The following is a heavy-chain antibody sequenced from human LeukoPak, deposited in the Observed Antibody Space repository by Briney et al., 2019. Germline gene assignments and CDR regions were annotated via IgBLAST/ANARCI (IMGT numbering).Heavy chain of an antibody. V-gene: IGHV3-74*01. J-gene: IGHJ4*02. D-gene: IGHD2-21*02. Sequence: PGGSLRLSCAASGFTFSSYWMHWVRQAPGKGLVWVSRINSDGTIIGYADSVKGRFTISRDNAKNTLYLQMNSLRADDTAVYYCARSMYCGGDCYYYFDHWGQGTLVTVAS. CDR1: GFTFSSYW. CDR3: ARSMYCGGDCYYYFDH. CDR2: INSDGTII.